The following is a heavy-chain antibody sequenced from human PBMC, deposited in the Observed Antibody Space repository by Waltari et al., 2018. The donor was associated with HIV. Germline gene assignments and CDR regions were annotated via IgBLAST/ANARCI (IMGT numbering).Heavy chain of an antibody. CDR1: GYTFTDYY. CDR2: SNPDSGDA. V-gene: IGHV1-2*06. D-gene: IGHD3-9*01. J-gene: IGHJ4*02. Sequence: QVQLVQSGAEVKKPGASVKVSCKASGYTFTDYYMLWVRQAPGQGLEWMGRSNPDSGDANYAQKFQGSVTMTRDTSISTAYLELNRLRSDDTAVYYCAREADILTGHYRSFDSWGQGTLVIVSS. CDR3: AREADILTGHYRSFDS.